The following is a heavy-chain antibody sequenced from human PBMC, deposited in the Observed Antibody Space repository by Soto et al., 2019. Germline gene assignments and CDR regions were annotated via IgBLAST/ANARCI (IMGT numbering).Heavy chain of an antibody. J-gene: IGHJ6*03. CDR3: ARFGPLYYYYYMDV. V-gene: IGHV4-59*01. Sequence: PSETLSLTCTVSGGSISSYYWSWIRQPPGKGLEWIGYIYYSGSTNYNPSLKSRVTISVDTSKNQFSLKLSSVTAADTAVYYCARFGPLYYYYYMDVWGKGTTVTVSS. D-gene: IGHD3-16*01. CDR2: IYYSGST. CDR1: GGSISSYY.